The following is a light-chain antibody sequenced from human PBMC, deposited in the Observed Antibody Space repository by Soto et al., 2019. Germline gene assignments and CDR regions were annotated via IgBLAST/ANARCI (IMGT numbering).Light chain of an antibody. Sequence: DIQMTQSPSSLSASVGDRVTITCRASQSINRYLNWHQQKPGEAPKLLISSASTLQGGVPSRFSGSGSGTDFTLTISSLQPEDFATYYCQQNYGTPNTFGGGTKVAIQ. J-gene: IGKJ4*02. CDR1: QSINRY. V-gene: IGKV1-39*01. CDR3: QQNYGTPNT. CDR2: SAS.